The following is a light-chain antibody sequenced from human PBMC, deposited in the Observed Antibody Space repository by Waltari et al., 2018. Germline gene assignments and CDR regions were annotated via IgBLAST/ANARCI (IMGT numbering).Light chain of an antibody. CDR3: SSYAGSNNLV. V-gene: IGLV2-8*01. J-gene: IGLJ3*02. CDR1: SSDVGGYNY. CDR2: EVS. Sequence: QSALTQPPSASGSPGQSVTISCTGTSSDVGGYNYVSWYQQHPGKAPKLMIYEVSKRPGGVPDRFSGSKSGNTASLTVSGLQAEDESDYYCSSYAGSNNLVFGGGTKLTVL.